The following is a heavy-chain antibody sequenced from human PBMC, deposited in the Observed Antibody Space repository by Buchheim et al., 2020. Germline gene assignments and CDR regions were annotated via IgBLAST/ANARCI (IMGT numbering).Heavy chain of an antibody. CDR2: IGGRGSSL. V-gene: IGHV3-48*03. Sequence: DVQLVESGGGLVQPGGSLRLSCAASGFTFSSYEMNWVRQAPGKGLEWVSYIGGRGSSLYYADSVKGRFTISRDNAKNPLYLPMNSLRAEDTAVYYCAREGVSAPGVDYWGQGTL. CDR3: AREGVSAPGVDY. D-gene: IGHD6-13*01. J-gene: IGHJ4*02. CDR1: GFTFSSYE.